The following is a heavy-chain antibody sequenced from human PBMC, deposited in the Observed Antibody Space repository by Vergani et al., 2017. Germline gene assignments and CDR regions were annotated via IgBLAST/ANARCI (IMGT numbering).Heavy chain of an antibody. J-gene: IGHJ6*02. CDR2: INPNSGGT. CDR3: ARDHCISAGCYEYYYNGMDV. CDR1: GYTFTDYY. V-gene: IGHV1-2*02. Sequence: QVQLVQSGGEVKKPGASMKVSCKASGYTFTDYYMHWVRQAPGQGLEWMGWINPNSGGTTYAQKFQGRVTLTRDTSISTAYMELSRLRSDDTAVYYCARDHCISAGCYEYYYNGMDVWGQGTTVTVSS. D-gene: IGHD2-2*01.